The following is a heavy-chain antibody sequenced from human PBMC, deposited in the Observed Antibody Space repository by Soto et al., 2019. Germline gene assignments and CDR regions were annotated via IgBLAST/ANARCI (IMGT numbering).Heavy chain of an antibody. J-gene: IGHJ4*02. CDR2: IHYSGTT. D-gene: IGHD2-8*01. Sequence: PSETLSLTCTVSGTSISSSYWSWIRQPPGKGLEWIANIHYSGTTNYNPSLASRVTLSVDASKNQFSRKMTSVTAADRSMYFCGRYNSYATDYWGRGTLVTVSS. CDR3: GRYNSYATDY. V-gene: IGHV4-59*01. CDR1: GTSISSSY.